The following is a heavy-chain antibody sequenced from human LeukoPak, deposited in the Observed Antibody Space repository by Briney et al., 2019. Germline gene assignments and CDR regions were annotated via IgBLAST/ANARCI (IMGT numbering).Heavy chain of an antibody. CDR1: GGSISSGGYY. CDR3: ARDRLIYCSGGSCTGGYYYYYGMDV. Sequence: PSETLSLTCTVSGGSISSGGYYWSWIRQHPGKGLEWIGYIYYSGSTYYNPSLKSRVTISVDTSKNQFSLKLSSVTAADTAVYYCARDRLIYCSGGSCTGGYYYYYGMDVWGQGTTVTVSS. D-gene: IGHD2-15*01. J-gene: IGHJ6*02. V-gene: IGHV4-31*03. CDR2: IYYSGST.